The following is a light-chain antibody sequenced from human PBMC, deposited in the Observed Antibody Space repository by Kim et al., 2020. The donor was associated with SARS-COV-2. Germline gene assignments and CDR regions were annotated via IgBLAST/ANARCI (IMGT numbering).Light chain of an antibody. Sequence: GQTITISCTRTTGDIAHSKLRSSQQRPASAPPTLIFDEIQSPPCVTARLSGSIDTSTNSAPIISAGLKTEDEADYCCQSPQSGNWVFGRGTRLTVL. CDR1: TGDIAHSK. CDR2: DEI. V-gene: IGLV6-57*03. CDR3: QSPQSGNWV. J-gene: IGLJ3*02.